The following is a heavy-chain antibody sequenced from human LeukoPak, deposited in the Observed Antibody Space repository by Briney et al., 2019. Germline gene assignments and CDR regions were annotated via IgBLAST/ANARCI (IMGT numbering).Heavy chain of an antibody. CDR1: GFTVSSNY. J-gene: IGHJ6*02. CDR2: IYGGGKT. Sequence: GGSLRLSCAASGFTVSSNYMNWVRQAPGKGLGWVSVIYGGGKTYYADSVKGRFTLSRDNSKNMLFLQMNGLRVEDTAVYYCARDQATMIRNGFDVWGQGTTVTVSS. CDR3: ARDQATMIRNGFDV. D-gene: IGHD3-10*01. V-gene: IGHV3-53*01.